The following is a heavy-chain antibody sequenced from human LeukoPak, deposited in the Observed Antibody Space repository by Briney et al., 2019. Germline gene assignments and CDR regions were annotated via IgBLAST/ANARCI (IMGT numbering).Heavy chain of an antibody. Sequence: SETLSLTCTVSGGSISSYYWSWIRQPPGKGLEWIGYIYYSGSTNYNPSLKSRVTISVDTFKNQFSLKLSSVTAADTAVYYCARGGDYGDYVGNSMDVWGQGTTVAVSS. D-gene: IGHD4-17*01. CDR2: IYYSGST. V-gene: IGHV4-59*01. J-gene: IGHJ6*02. CDR1: GGSISSYY. CDR3: ARGGDYGDYVGNSMDV.